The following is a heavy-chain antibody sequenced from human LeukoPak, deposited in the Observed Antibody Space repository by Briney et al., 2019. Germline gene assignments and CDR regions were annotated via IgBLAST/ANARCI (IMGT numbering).Heavy chain of an antibody. D-gene: IGHD3-10*01. CDR3: AKGAGGTMVRGVIITWDY. Sequence: GGSLRLSCAASGFTFSSYAMSWVRQAPGKGLEWVSSISNSGGRTFYTDSVKGRFTISRDNSKITLYLQMNSLRAEDTAVYYCAKGAGGTMVRGVIITWDYWGQGTLVTVSS. J-gene: IGHJ4*02. V-gene: IGHV3-23*01. CDR2: ISNSGGRT. CDR1: GFTFSSYA.